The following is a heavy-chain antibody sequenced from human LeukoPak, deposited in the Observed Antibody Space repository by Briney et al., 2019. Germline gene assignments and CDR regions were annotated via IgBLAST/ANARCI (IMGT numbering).Heavy chain of an antibody. Sequence: GGSLRLSCTASGFTFGDYGLSWVRQAPGEGLEWVGFIRSKPYGGTTVYAASAKGRFTISRDDSESIAYLQMNSLKTEDTAVYYCTRGDYYDSSGYYLLFDYWGQGTLVTVSS. D-gene: IGHD3-22*01. CDR3: TRGDYYDSSGYYLLFDY. V-gene: IGHV3-49*04. CDR2: IRSKPYGGTT. CDR1: GFTFGDYG. J-gene: IGHJ4*02.